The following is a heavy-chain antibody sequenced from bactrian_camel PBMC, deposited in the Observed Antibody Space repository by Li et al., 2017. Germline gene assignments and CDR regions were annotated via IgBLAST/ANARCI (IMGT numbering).Heavy chain of an antibody. CDR1: GYNSNINC. Sequence: HVQLVESGGGSVQAGGSLRLSCAVSGYNSNINCMGWVRQAPEKGREGVATIDSSGRTTFVESVKDRFTISTDDGRNILYLQMNKLKPEDTAIYYCAATPGGWSGSLSEATFRYWGQGTQVTV. CDR2: IDSSGRT. D-gene: IGHD6*01. V-gene: IGHV3S53*01. J-gene: IGHJ6*01. CDR3: AATPGGWSGSLSEATFRY.